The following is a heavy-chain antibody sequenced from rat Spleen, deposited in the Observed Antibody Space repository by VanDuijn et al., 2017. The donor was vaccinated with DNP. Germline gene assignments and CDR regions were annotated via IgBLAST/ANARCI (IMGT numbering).Heavy chain of an antibody. J-gene: IGHJ2*01. V-gene: IGHV2-32*01. CDR2: MWSDGDT. CDR1: GFSLTNYH. D-gene: IGHD1-11*01. CDR3: AREGHGGPGNY. Sequence: QVQLKESGPGLVQPSQTLSLTCTVSGFSLTNYHVHWVRQPPGEGLEWMGVMWSDGDTSYNSALESRLSISRDTSKSQVSLKMNSLQSGDTATYYCAREGHGGPGNYWGQGLMVTVSS.